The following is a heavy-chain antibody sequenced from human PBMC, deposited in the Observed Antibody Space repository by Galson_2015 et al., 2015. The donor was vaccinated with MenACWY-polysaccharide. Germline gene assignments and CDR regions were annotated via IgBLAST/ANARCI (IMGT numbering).Heavy chain of an antibody. D-gene: IGHD2-21*02. CDR1: GFTFNNYA. CDR3: AKGDSTQTPIRTRGGYFDL. Sequence: LRLSCAASGFTFNNYAMTWVRQAPGKGLENVSIINHSGTRTFYADSVKGRVTISRANSKNTLNLQVNSLRAEDTAVYYCAKGDSTQTPIRTRGGYFDLWGRGTLVTVSS. J-gene: IGHJ2*01. V-gene: IGHV3-23*01. CDR2: INHSGTRT.